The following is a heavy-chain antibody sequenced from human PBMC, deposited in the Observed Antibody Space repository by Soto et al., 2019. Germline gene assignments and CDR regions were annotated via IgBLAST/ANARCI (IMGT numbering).Heavy chain of an antibody. V-gene: IGHV1-69*06. CDR2: ILPIFATA. J-gene: IGHJ4*02. Sequence: QVQLVQSGGEVKKPGSSVKVSCKASGGTFNNYVVNWVRQAPGQGLEWMGGILPIFATANYARKFQGRVTITADKSTSTAYMELTSLRSEDTAVYYCAGRCDSTTCLGHFDYWGQGTLVTVAS. D-gene: IGHD2-2*01. CDR3: AGRCDSTTCLGHFDY. CDR1: GGTFNNYV.